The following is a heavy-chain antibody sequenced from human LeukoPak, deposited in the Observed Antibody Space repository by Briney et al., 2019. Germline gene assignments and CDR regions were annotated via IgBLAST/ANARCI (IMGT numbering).Heavy chain of an antibody. V-gene: IGHV4-30-2*01. Sequence: SETLSLTCTVSGGSISSGGYYWSWIRQPPGKGLEWIGYIYHSGSTYYNPSLKSRVTISVDRSKNQFSLQLASVTAADTAVYFCAREGPKGDLDNWGQGTLVTVSS. CDR1: GGSISSGGYY. CDR3: AREGPKGDLDN. J-gene: IGHJ4*02. CDR2: IYHSGST.